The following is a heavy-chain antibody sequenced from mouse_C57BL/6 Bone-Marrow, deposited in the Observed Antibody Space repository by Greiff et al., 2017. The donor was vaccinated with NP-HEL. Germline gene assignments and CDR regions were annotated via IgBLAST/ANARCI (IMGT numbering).Heavy chain of an antibody. D-gene: IGHD1-1*01. J-gene: IGHJ4*01. CDR3: AVYYYGSSTSYAMDY. CDR2: FHPYNDDT. CDR1: GYTFTTYP. V-gene: IGHV1-47*01. Sequence: QVQLQQSGAELVKPGASVKMSCKASGYTFTTYPIEWMKQNHGKSLEWIGNFHPYNDDTKYNEKFKGKATLTVEKSSSTVYLELSRLTSDDSAVYYCAVYYYGSSTSYAMDYWGQGTSVTVSA.